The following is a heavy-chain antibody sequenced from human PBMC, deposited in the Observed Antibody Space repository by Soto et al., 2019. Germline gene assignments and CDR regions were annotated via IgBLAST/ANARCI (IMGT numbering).Heavy chain of an antibody. Sequence: GGSLRLSCAASGFTFSSYSMNWVRQAPGKGLEWVSYISSSSSTIYYADSVKGRFTISRDNAKNSLYLQMNSLRAEDTAVYYCARILVYSGYPDDYYYMDVWGKGTTVTVSS. CDR3: ARILVYSGYPDDYYYMDV. V-gene: IGHV3-48*01. D-gene: IGHD5-12*01. J-gene: IGHJ6*03. CDR1: GFTFSSYS. CDR2: ISSSSSTI.